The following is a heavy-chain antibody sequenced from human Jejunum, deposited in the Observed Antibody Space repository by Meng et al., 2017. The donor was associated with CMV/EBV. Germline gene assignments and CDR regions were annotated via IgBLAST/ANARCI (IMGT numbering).Heavy chain of an antibody. CDR3: TREGARDS. CDR2: IRSKDHGGTT. J-gene: IGHJ4*02. Sequence: SCGPSGFTFSRYCMSWVRQAPGKGLEWVGFIRSKDHGGTTEYGASVKGRFTISRDDSKSIAYLQMNSLKIEDTAVYYCTREGARDSWGQGTLVTVSS. V-gene: IGHV3-49*04. D-gene: IGHD3-16*01. CDR1: GFTFSRYC.